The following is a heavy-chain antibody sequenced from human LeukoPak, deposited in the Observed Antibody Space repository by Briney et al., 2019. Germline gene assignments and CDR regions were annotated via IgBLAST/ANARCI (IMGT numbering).Heavy chain of an antibody. CDR3: AKEFNIVLRFLEWLFDR. CDR2: ISGSGGST. D-gene: IGHD3-3*01. V-gene: IGHV3-23*01. J-gene: IGHJ4*02. Sequence: GGSLRLSCAASGFTFSSNAIHWVRQAPGKGLEWVSAISGSGGSTYYADSVKGRFTISRDNSKNTLYPQMNSLRAEDTAVYYCAKEFNIVLRFLEWLFDRWGQGTLVTVSS. CDR1: GFTFSSNA.